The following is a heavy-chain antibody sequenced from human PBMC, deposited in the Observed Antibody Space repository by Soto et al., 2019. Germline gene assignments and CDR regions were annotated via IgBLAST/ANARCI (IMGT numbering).Heavy chain of an antibody. D-gene: IGHD3-10*01. Sequence: SETLSLTCTVSGGSISSGGYSWSWIRQPPGKGLEWIGYIYHSGSTYYNPSLKSRVTISVDRSKNQFSLKLNSMTAADTAVYYCARHNYGSGSTYFDSWGQGTLVTVSS. CDR1: GGSISSGGYS. J-gene: IGHJ4*02. V-gene: IGHV4-30-2*01. CDR2: IYHSGST. CDR3: ARHNYGSGSTYFDS.